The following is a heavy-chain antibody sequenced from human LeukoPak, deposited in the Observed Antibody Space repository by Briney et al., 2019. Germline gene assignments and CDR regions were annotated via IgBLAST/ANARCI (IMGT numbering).Heavy chain of an antibody. CDR3: ARDFYGDYPQGWFDP. Sequence: GRSLRLSCAASGFTFNMYAMHWVRQAPGKGLEWVAVILYDGSNKYYADSVKGRFTISRDNSKNTLYLQMNSLRAEDTAVYYCARDFYGDYPQGWFDPWGQGTLVTVSS. J-gene: IGHJ5*02. CDR2: ILYDGSNK. V-gene: IGHV3-30-3*01. D-gene: IGHD4-17*01. CDR1: GFTFNMYA.